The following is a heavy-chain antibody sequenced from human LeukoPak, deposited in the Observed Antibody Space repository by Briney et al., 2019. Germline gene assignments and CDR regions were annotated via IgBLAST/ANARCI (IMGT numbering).Heavy chain of an antibody. Sequence: GASVKVSCKASGYTFTGYYMHWVRQAPGQGLERMGWINPNTGGTNYAQKFQGRVTLTRDTSSSTAYMELSSLRSDDTALYYCARDLIDGYNHHWLDPWGQGTLVSVAS. CDR3: ARDLIDGYNHHWLDP. CDR1: GYTFTGYY. CDR2: INPNTGGT. D-gene: IGHD5-24*01. V-gene: IGHV1-2*02. J-gene: IGHJ5*02.